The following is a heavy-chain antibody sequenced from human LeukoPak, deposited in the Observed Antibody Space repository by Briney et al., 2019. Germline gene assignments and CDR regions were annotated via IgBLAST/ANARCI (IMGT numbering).Heavy chain of an antibody. J-gene: IGHJ4*02. V-gene: IGHV2-5*01. CDR2: IYWNDDK. CDR3: AHQGGYGILTGYYFDY. Sequence: SGPTLVKPTQTLTLTCTFSGFSLSTSGVGVGWIRQPPGKALEWLALIYWNDDKRYSPSLKSRLTITKDTSQNQVVLTMTNMDPVDTATYYCAHQGGYGILTGYYFDYWGQGTLVTVSS. D-gene: IGHD3-9*01. CDR1: GFSLSTSGVG.